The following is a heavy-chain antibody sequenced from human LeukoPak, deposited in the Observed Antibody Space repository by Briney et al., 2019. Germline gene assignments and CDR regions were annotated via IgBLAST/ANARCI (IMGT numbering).Heavy chain of an antibody. Sequence: SETLSLTCAVYGGSFSGYYWSWIRQPPGKGLEWIGEINHSGSTNYNPSLKSRVTISVDTSKNQFSLKLSSVTAADTAVYYRARVVAATLDYWGQGTLVTVSS. D-gene: IGHD2-15*01. CDR2: INHSGST. CDR3: ARVVAATLDY. V-gene: IGHV4-34*01. J-gene: IGHJ4*02. CDR1: GGSFSGYY.